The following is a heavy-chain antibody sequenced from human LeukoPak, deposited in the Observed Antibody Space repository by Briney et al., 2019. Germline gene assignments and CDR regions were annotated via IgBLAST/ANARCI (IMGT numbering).Heavy chain of an antibody. D-gene: IGHD2-2*01. CDR3: ARDSRGRYCSSTSCYWHYYYYMDV. V-gene: IGHV4-61*02. CDR2: IYTSGST. Sequence: PSETLSLTCTVSGGSISSGSYYWSWIRQPAGKGLEWIGRIYTSGSTNYNPSLKSRVTISVDTSKNQFSLKLSSVTAADTAVYYCARDSRGRYCSSTSCYWHYYYYMDVWGKGTTVTVSS. J-gene: IGHJ6*03. CDR1: GGSISSGSYY.